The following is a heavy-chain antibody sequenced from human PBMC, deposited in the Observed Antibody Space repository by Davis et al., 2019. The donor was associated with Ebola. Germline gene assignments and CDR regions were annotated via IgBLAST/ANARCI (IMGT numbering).Heavy chain of an antibody. V-gene: IGHV4-34*01. J-gene: IGHJ5*02. D-gene: IGHD2-2*01. Sequence: MPSETLSLTCAVYGGSFSGYYWSWIRQPPGKGLEWIGEINHSGSTNYDPSLKSRVTISVDTSKNQFSLKLSSVTAADTAVYYCARGKYQLPRRGWFDPWGQGTLVTVSS. CDR1: GGSFSGYY. CDR3: ARGKYQLPRRGWFDP. CDR2: INHSGST.